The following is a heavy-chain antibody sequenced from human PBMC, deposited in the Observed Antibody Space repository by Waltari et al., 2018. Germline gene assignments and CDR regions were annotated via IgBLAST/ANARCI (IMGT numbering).Heavy chain of an antibody. CDR2: IYHSGST. CDR3: ARVGLNKVGY. D-gene: IGHD1-26*01. Sequence: QVQLQESGPGLVKPSETLSLTCTVSGYSIRSGYYLGWIRQPPGKGLEWIGSIYHSGSTYYNPSLKSRVTISVDTSKNQFSLKLSSVTAADTAVYYCARVGLNKVGYWGQGTLVTVSS. V-gene: IGHV4-38-2*02. CDR1: GYSIRSGYY. J-gene: IGHJ4*02.